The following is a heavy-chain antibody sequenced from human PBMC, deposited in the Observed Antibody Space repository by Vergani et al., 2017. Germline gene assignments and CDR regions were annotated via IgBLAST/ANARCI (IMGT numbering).Heavy chain of an antibody. V-gene: IGHV3-23*01. J-gene: IGHJ3*02. Sequence: EVQLLESGGGLVQPGGSLRLSCAASGFTFSSYAVSWVRQAPGKGLEWVSAISGSGGSTYYADSVKGRFTISRDNSKNTLYLQMNSLRAEDTAVYYCAKDLGMYSGSYRGLAFDIWGQGTMVTVSS. CDR2: ISGSGGST. CDR1: GFTFSSYA. D-gene: IGHD1-26*01. CDR3: AKDLGMYSGSYRGLAFDI.